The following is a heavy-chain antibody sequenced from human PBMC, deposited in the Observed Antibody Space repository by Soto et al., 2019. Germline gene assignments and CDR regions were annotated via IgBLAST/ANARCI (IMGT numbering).Heavy chain of an antibody. V-gene: IGHV1-8*01. D-gene: IGHD6-13*01. CDR2: MNPNSGNT. J-gene: IGHJ4*02. CDR3: AGELSSSWRFDY. CDR1: GYTFTSYD. Sequence: QVQLVQSGAEVKKPGDSVKVSCKASGYTFTSYDINWVRQATGQGLEWMGWMNPNSGNTGYAQKFQGRVTMTRNTSISTAYMELSSLKSEDTAVYYCAGELSSSWRFDYWGQGTLVTVSS.